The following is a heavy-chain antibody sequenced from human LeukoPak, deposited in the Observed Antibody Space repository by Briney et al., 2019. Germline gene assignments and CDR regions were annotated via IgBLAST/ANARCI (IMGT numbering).Heavy chain of an antibody. Sequence: SETLSLTCAVYGGSFSGYYWSWIRQPPGKGLEWIGEINHSGSTNYNPSLKSRVTISVDTSKNQFSLKLSSVTAADTAVYYCARGRQYCSSTSCYVVFDYWGQGTLVTVSS. CDR1: GGSFSGYY. D-gene: IGHD2-2*01. V-gene: IGHV4-34*01. J-gene: IGHJ4*02. CDR2: INHSGST. CDR3: ARGRQYCSSTSCYVVFDY.